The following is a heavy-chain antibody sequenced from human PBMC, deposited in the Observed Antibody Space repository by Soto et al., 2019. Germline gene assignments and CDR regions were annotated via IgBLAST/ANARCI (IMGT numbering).Heavy chain of an antibody. CDR3: ARVPYDSGAYFDFYFDY. CDR2: INAGNGNT. V-gene: IGHV1-3*01. Sequence: ASVKVSCKASGYTFTSYAMHWVRQAPGQRLEWMGWINAGNGNTKYSQKFHGRVTITRDTSTSTAYMELRSLRSDDTAVYYCARVPYDSGAYFDFYFDYWGQGTLVTVSS. J-gene: IGHJ4*02. CDR1: GYTFTSYA. D-gene: IGHD3-22*01.